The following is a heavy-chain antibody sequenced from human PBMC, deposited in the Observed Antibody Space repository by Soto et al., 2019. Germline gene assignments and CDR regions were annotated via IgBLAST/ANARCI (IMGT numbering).Heavy chain of an antibody. CDR1: GFTFSSYA. CDR3: AKVHTIIAAAGSYYYYGMDV. CDR2: ISGSGGST. D-gene: IGHD6-13*01. Sequence: SLRLSCAASGFTFSSYAMSWVRQAPGKGLEWVSAISGSGGSTYYADSVKGRFTISRDNSKNTLYLQMNSLRAEDTAVYYCAKVHTIIAAAGSYYYYGMDVWGQGTTVTVSS. J-gene: IGHJ6*02. V-gene: IGHV3-23*01.